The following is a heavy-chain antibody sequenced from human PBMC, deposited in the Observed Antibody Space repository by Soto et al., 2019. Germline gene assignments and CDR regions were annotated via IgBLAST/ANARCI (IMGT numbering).Heavy chain of an antibody. Sequence: PGQSLKISCKGSGYSFANYCIAWVRQMPGKGLEWKGAFYSGDSDTRYSPSFQGQVVISGDKSNNTAYLQWTSLKASDTAMYDCARGSSGFYDYWGQGTLVTVSS. CDR1: GYSFANYC. D-gene: IGHD6-19*01. CDR3: ARGSSGFYDY. V-gene: IGHV5-51*01. J-gene: IGHJ4*02. CDR2: FYSGDSDT.